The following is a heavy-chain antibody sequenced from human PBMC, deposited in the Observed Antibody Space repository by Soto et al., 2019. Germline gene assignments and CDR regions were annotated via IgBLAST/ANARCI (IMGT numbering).Heavy chain of an antibody. CDR3: ARSGYSYGPFDY. D-gene: IGHD5-18*01. CDR2: INTDGSGT. V-gene: IGHV3-74*01. Sequence: GGSLRLSCAASGFTFSSDWMHWVRQAPGKGLVWVSRINTDGSGTTYADSVKGRFTISRDNSKNTLYLQMNSLRAEDTAVYYCARSGYSYGPFDYWGQGTLVTVSS. J-gene: IGHJ4*02. CDR1: GFTFSSDW.